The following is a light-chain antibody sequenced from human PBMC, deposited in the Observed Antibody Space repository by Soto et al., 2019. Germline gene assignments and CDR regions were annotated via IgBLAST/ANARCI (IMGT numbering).Light chain of an antibody. V-gene: IGKV1-5*03. Sequence: DIQLTPSPSTGSASVGDRVTITCLASQSISTWLAWYQQKPGKAPKLLIYKASTLKSGVPSRFSGSGSGTDFTLTISWLRSEDLATYYFQQYYSHPPTFGGGTKV. CDR2: KAS. J-gene: IGKJ4*01. CDR3: QQYYSHPPT. CDR1: QSISTW.